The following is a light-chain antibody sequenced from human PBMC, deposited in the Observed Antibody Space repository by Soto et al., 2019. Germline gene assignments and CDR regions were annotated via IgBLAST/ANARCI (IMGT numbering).Light chain of an antibody. CDR3: QQGYKTPYT. Sequence: DIQLTQSPSSLSASVGDIVTITCRERQRIGNDLNWYQQKPGKAPKLLVYGTSSLQSGVPSRFSGRGSGTDFTLTINSLQPDAFAVYYCQQGYKTPYTFGRGTKVDIK. V-gene: IGKV1-39*01. J-gene: IGKJ2*01. CDR1: QRIGND. CDR2: GTS.